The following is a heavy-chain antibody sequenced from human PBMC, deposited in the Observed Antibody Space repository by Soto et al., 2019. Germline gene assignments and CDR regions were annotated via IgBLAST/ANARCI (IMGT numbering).Heavy chain of an antibody. V-gene: IGHV1-18*01. CDR2: ISAYNGNT. CDR3: ARDRGXYGMDV. Sequence: QVQLVQSGAEVKKPGASVKVSCKASGYTFTSYGISWVRQAPGQGLEWMGWISAYNGNTNYAQKLQGRGTRTTDTXXXXXXXXXXXXXXXXXXXXXWARDRGXYGMDVWGQGTTVTAYS. CDR1: GYTFTSYG. J-gene: IGHJ6*02.